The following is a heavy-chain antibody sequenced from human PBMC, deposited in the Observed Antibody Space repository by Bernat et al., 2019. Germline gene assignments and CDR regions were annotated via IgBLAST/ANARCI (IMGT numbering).Heavy chain of an antibody. CDR1: GFTFSNAW. V-gene: IGHV3-15*07. CDR2: IKSKPDGGTT. CDR3: STGGYYFDY. D-gene: IGHD3-16*01. J-gene: IGHJ4*02. Sequence: EVQMEESGGGPVKPGGSLRLSCAASGFTFSNAWMNWVRQAPGKGLEWVGRIKSKPDGGTTDYAATVKGRFNISRDDSKNTVYLQMNSLKTEDTAVYNCSTGGYYFDYWGQGTLVTVSS.